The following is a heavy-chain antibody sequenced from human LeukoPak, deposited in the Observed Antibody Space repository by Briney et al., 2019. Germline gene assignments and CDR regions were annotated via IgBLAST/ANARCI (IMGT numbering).Heavy chain of an antibody. V-gene: IGHV1-69*05. D-gene: IGHD3-9*01. CDR3: ARDVIYYDILTGHPRASNWFDP. CDR1: GYTFTSYY. J-gene: IGHJ5*02. CDR2: ISPIFGTA. Sequence: SVKVSCKASGYTFTSYYMHWVRQAPGQGLEWMGGISPIFGTANYAQKFQGRVTITTDESTSTAYMELSSLRSEDTAVYYCARDVIYYDILTGHPRASNWFDPWGQGTLLTVSS.